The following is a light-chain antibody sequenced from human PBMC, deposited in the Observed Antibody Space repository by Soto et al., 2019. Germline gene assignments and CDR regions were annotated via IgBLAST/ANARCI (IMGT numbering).Light chain of an antibody. Sequence: EIVMSQSPATLSVSPGERATLSCRASHSISSNLAWFHQKPGQAPRLLIYGASTRAAGIPARFSGSGSGTEFTLTIGSLQSEDFAIYYCQQYHDWPLTFAGGTKV. CDR1: HSISSN. V-gene: IGKV3-15*01. CDR2: GAS. J-gene: IGKJ4*01. CDR3: QQYHDWPLT.